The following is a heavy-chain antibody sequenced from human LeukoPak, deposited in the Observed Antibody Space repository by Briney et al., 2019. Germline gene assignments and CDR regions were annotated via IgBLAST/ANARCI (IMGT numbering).Heavy chain of an antibody. CDR1: GYSLSSTYY. Sequence: SETLSLTCAVSGYSLSSTYYWGCFRQSPGKGLEWIGTIYHTGSTYYSSSLKSRLTISIDSSKKHFSLNLSSVSAADTAVYYCARMSGNDYGDYWRQGTLVSVSS. J-gene: IGHJ4*02. D-gene: IGHD3-10*01. CDR3: ARMSGNDYGDY. CDR2: IYHTGST. V-gene: IGHV4-38-2*01.